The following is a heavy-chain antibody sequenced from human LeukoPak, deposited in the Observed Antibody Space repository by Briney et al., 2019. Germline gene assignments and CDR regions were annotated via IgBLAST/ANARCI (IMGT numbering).Heavy chain of an antibody. V-gene: IGHV3-23*01. CDR3: AKGYYGSGSYGWFDY. Sequence: ETLSLTCTVSGGSTSSSNYYWGWVRQAPGKGLEWVSSISVSGDRTYYADSVKGRFTISRDNSKNTLFLQMNSLRAEDTTVYYCAKGYYGSGSYGWFDYWGQGTLVTVSS. CDR1: GGSTSSSNYY. D-gene: IGHD3-10*01. J-gene: IGHJ4*02. CDR2: ISVSGDRT.